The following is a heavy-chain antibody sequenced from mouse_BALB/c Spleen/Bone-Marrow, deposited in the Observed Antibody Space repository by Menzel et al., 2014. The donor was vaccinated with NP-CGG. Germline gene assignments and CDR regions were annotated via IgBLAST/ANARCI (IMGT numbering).Heavy chain of an antibody. CDR3: AREMAMDY. J-gene: IGHJ4*01. CDR1: GFTFSDYY. Sequence: VQLKQSGGGLVEPGGSLKLSCAASGFTFSDYYMYWVRQTPEKRLEWVATISDGGSYTYYPDSVKGRFTISRDNAKNNLYLQMSSLKSEDTAMYYCAREMAMDYWGQGTSVTVSS. V-gene: IGHV5-4*02. CDR2: ISDGGSYT.